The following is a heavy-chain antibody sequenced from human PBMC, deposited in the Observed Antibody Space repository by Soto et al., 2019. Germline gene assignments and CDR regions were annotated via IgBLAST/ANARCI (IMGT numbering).Heavy chain of an antibody. CDR1: EFTFSSYA. CDR3: AKDFQTGTTSYYFDY. J-gene: IGHJ4*02. D-gene: IGHD1-7*01. V-gene: IGHV3-23*01. CDR2: ISGSGGST. Sequence: GGSLRLSCAASEFTFSSYAMSRVRQAPGKGLEWVSFISGSGGSTYYADAVGGRFTISRDNSKNTLYLQLNSVRAEDTAVYYCAKDFQTGTTSYYFDYLGQGTLVTVSS.